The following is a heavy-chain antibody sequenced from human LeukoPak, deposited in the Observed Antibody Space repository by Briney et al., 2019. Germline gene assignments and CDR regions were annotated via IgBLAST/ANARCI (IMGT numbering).Heavy chain of an antibody. CDR2: ISSSSYI. Sequence: GGSLRLSCAASGFTFSSYSMSWVRQAPGKGLEWVSSISSSSYIYYADSVKGRFTISRDNAKNSLYLQMNSLRAEDTAVYYCARSYYDSSGYYYPFDYWGQGTLVTVSS. D-gene: IGHD3-22*01. V-gene: IGHV3-21*01. CDR3: ARSYYDSSGYYYPFDY. CDR1: GFTFSSYS. J-gene: IGHJ4*02.